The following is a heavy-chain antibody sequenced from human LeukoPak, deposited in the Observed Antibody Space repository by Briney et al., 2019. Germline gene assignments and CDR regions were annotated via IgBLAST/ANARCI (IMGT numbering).Heavy chain of an antibody. V-gene: IGHV3-53*01. CDR1: GFTVSSNY. J-gene: IGHJ4*02. CDR3: ARINCSSTSCSDY. D-gene: IGHD2-2*01. Sequence: GGSLRLSCAASGFTVSSNYMSWVRQAPGKGLEWVSVIYSGGSTYYADSVKGRFTISRDNSKNTLYLQMNSLRAEDTAVYYCARINCSSTSCSDYWGQGTLVTVSS. CDR2: IYSGGST.